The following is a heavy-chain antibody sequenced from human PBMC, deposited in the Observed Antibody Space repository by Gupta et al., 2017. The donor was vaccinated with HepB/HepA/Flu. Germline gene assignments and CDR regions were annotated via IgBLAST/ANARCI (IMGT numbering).Heavy chain of an antibody. CDR2: IRSKTYFDTT. D-gene: IGHD4/OR15-4a*01. J-gene: IGHJ3*02. V-gene: IGHV3-73*02. CDR1: GFTFIASA. Sequence: EVQLVESGGGLVQPGGSLKLSCAASGFTFIASAGHWLRQPSGTGLEWVGRIRSKTYFDTTAYAASVKGRFTISRDDSKNTAYLQMNSLKIEDTAVYYCTRQGAGGTWDYNVFDIWGQGTMVTVSS. CDR3: TRQGAGGTWDYNVFDI.